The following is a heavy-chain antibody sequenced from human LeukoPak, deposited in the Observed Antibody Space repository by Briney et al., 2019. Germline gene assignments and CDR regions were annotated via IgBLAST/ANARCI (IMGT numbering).Heavy chain of an antibody. D-gene: IGHD5-24*01. Sequence: SQTLSLTCAISGDAVSNNNAAWHWIRQSQSRGLESLVRTYYRCDWYNGYAVAVKSLITINADTSKNQYSLQLNSVTPEDTAVYFCARGHDGYIDSWGQGALVTASS. CDR1: GDAVSNNNAA. V-gene: IGHV6-1*01. CDR2: TYYRCDWYN. J-gene: IGHJ4*02. CDR3: ARGHDGYIDS.